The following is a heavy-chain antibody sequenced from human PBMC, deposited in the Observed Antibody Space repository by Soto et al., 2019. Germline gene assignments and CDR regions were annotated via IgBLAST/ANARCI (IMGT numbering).Heavy chain of an antibody. J-gene: IGHJ4*02. Sequence: GASVKVSCKASGYTFTSYAMHWVRQAPGQRLEWMGWINAGNGNTKYSQKFQGRVTITRDTSASTAYMELSSLRSEDTAVYYCARFPTMTTVTTRDDYWGQGTLVTVSS. CDR3: ARFPTMTTVTTRDDY. V-gene: IGHV1-3*01. D-gene: IGHD4-17*01. CDR2: INAGNGNT. CDR1: GYTFTSYA.